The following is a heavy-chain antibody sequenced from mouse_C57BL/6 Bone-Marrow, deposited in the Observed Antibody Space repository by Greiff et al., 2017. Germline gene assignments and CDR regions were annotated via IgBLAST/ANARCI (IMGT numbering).Heavy chain of an antibody. Sequence: DVMLVESGGGLVKPGGSLKLSCAASGFTFSSYAMSWVRQTPEKRLEWVATLSDGGSYTYYPDNVKGRFTISRDNSKNNLYLQMSHLKSEDTAMYYCARDNYGYDEGYWYFDVWGTGTTVTVSS. V-gene: IGHV5-4*01. J-gene: IGHJ1*03. CDR1: GFTFSSYA. CDR3: ARDNYGYDEGYWYFDV. D-gene: IGHD2-2*01. CDR2: LSDGGSYT.